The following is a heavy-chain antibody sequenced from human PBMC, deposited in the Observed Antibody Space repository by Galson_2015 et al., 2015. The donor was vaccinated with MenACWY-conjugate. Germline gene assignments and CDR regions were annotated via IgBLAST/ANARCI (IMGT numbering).Heavy chain of an antibody. CDR3: ATSDYLHY. V-gene: IGHV1-69-2*01. J-gene: IGHJ4*02. Sequence: VKVSCKVSGYTFSDYYIHWVQQAPGKGLEWMGLVDPEDGKTVSAENFQGRVTMTADTSTDTAYMELSSLRSEDTAIYYRATSDYLHYWGQGTLVTVSS. CDR1: GYTFSDYY. CDR2: VDPEDGKT.